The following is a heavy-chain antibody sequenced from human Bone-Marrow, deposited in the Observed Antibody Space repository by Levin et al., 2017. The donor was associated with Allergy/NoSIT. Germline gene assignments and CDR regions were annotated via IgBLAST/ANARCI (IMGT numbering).Heavy chain of an antibody. J-gene: IGHJ2*01. CDR2: IKSDGSSI. CDR3: ARGVVVTAPGFFDL. CDR1: GFTLSSYW. D-gene: IGHD2-21*02. V-gene: IGHV3-74*01. Sequence: GGSLRLSCEASGFTLSSYWMHWVRQAPGKGLVWVSRIKSDGSSISYADSVKGRFTISRDNAKNTLSLEMNSLRPADTAVYYCARGVVVTAPGFFDLWGRGTLVTVSS.